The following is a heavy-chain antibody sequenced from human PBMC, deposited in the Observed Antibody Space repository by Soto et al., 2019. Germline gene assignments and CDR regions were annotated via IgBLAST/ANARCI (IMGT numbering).Heavy chain of an antibody. CDR3: ARGDTPRPEMDV. J-gene: IGHJ6*02. Sequence: HPGGSLRLSCAASGFTFSSYGMHWVRQAPGKGLEWVAVIWYDGSNKYYADSVKGRFTISRDNSKNTLYLQMNSLRAEDTAVYYCARGDTPRPEMDVWGQGTTVTVSS. V-gene: IGHV3-33*01. D-gene: IGHD2-15*01. CDR2: IWYDGSNK. CDR1: GFTFSSYG.